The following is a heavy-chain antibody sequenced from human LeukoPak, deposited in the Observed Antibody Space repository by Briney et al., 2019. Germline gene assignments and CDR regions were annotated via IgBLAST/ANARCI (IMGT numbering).Heavy chain of an antibody. CDR1: GGIFSSYA. J-gene: IGHJ6*02. CDR3: ANDELGDNWNYYPPPYYNGMDV. CDR2: RIPILGLA. D-gene: IGHD1-7*01. V-gene: IGHV1-69*04. Sequence: PVTLSCTASGGIFSSYAISWERQAPGQGLDWMGRRIPILGLANYAYKFHGIVTITADKSTGTPYMELRSLSYEDTAVYYSANDELGDNWNYYPPPYYNGMDVWGQGTTVSVSS.